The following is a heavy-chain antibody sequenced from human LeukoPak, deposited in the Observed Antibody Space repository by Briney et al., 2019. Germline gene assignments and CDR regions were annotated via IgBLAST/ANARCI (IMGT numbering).Heavy chain of an antibody. Sequence: PAETLRLTCTVSGGSISSYYWSWIRQPPGKGLEWIGYIYYDGSTNYNPSLKSRVTISVDTSKNQFSLKLSSVTAADTAVYYCARGQKNYYGSGSFPHAVYYYYDYMDVWGKGTTLSVSS. J-gene: IGHJ6*03. CDR3: ARGQKNYYGSGSFPHAVYYYYDYMDV. D-gene: IGHD3-10*01. CDR2: IYYDGST. CDR1: GGSISSYY. V-gene: IGHV4-59*01.